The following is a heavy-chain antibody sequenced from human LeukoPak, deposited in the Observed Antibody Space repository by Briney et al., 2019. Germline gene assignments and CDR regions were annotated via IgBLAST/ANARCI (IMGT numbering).Heavy chain of an antibody. D-gene: IGHD1-1*01. Sequence: SETLSLTCTVSGGSISSSSYYWGWIRQPPGRGLEWIGSIYYSGSTYYNPSLKSRVTISVDTSKNQFSLKLSSVTAADTAVYYCARGSRTTGTTRQWGYWGQGTLVTVSS. J-gene: IGHJ4*02. CDR2: IYYSGST. V-gene: IGHV4-39*07. CDR1: GGSISSSSYY. CDR3: ARGSRTTGTTRQWGY.